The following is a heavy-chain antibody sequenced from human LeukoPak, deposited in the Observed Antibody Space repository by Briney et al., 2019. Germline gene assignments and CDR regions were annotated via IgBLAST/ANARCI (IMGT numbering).Heavy chain of an antibody. CDR2: MYPDDSDT. V-gene: IGHV5-51*01. CDR3: ARLADGDFHH. J-gene: IGHJ1*01. D-gene: IGHD4-17*01. Sequence: GESLKIPCKASGYTFSNYWIGWVRQMPGRGLEWMGIMYPDDSDTRYSPSFRGQVTMTADKSSSTAYLQWSGLTASDTAMYYCARLADGDFHHWGQGTLVTVSS. CDR1: GYTFSNYW.